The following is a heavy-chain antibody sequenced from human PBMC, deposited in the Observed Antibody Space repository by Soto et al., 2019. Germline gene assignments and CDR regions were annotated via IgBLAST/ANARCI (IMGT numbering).Heavy chain of an antibody. J-gene: IGHJ6*02. CDR1: GYTFTSYY. D-gene: IGHD6-6*01. V-gene: IGHV1-46*01. CDR2: INPSGGST. CDR3: ARDRGSSSNYYYYGMDV. Sequence: GASVKVSCKASGYTFTSYYMHWVRQAPGQGLEWMGIINPSGGSTSYAQKFQGRVTMTRDTSTSTVYMELSSLRSEDTAVYYCARDRGSSSNYYYYGMDVWGQGTTVTVSS.